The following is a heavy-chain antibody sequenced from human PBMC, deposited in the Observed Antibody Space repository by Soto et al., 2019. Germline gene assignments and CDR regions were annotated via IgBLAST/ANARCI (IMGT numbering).Heavy chain of an antibody. Sequence: ASVKVSCKASGYTFTSYYMHWVRQAPGQGLEWMGIINPSGGSTSYAQKFQGRVTMTRDTSTSTVYMELSSLRSEDTAVYYCARDQGVVMRHLLMHYDSSGSNDDAFDIWGQGTMVTVSS. J-gene: IGHJ3*02. D-gene: IGHD3-22*01. CDR3: ARDQGVVMRHLLMHYDSSGSNDDAFDI. V-gene: IGHV1-46*01. CDR2: INPSGGST. CDR1: GYTFTSYY.